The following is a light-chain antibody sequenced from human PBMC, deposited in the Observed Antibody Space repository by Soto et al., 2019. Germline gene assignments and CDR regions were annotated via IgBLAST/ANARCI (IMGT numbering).Light chain of an antibody. V-gene: IGLV2-14*01. CDR2: DVS. CDR3: NSYTGSNIPYV. J-gene: IGLJ1*01. CDR1: SSDVGNYNY. Sequence: QSVLTQPASVSGSPGQSITISCTGTSSDVGNYNYVSWYQQHPGRAPKLLIYDVSYRPSGVSNRFSGSKSGNTASLTISGLQAEDEADYYCNSYTGSNIPYVFGTGTKVTVL.